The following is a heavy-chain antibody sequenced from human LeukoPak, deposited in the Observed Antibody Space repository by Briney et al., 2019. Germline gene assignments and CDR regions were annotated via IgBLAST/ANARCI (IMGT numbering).Heavy chain of an antibody. CDR1: GGSISSSSYY. D-gene: IGHD4-17*01. Sequence: PSETLSLTCTVSGGSISSSSYYWGWIRQPPGKGLEWIGSIYYSGSTYYNPSPKSRVTISVDTSKNQFSLKLSSVTAADTAVYYCARPSIDYGDYVHYFDYWGQGTLVTVSS. V-gene: IGHV4-39*01. J-gene: IGHJ4*02. CDR2: IYYSGST. CDR3: ARPSIDYGDYVHYFDY.